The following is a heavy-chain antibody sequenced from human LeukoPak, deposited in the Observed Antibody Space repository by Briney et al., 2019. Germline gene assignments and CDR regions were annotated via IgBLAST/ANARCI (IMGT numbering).Heavy chain of an antibody. CDR3: ARVDRGGSGSRVIDY. D-gene: IGHD3-10*01. Sequence: ASVKVSCKASGYTFTSYDINWVRQAPGQGLEWMGWISTYNGNTNCAQKLQGRVTMTTDISTSTAYMELRSLRSDDTAVYYCARVDRGGSGSRVIDYWGQGTLVTVSS. CDR1: GYTFTSYD. J-gene: IGHJ4*02. CDR2: ISTYNGNT. V-gene: IGHV1-18*01.